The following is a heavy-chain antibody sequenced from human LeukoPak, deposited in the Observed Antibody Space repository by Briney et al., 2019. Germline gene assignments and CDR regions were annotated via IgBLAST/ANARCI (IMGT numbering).Heavy chain of an antibody. Sequence: GASVKVSCKASGYTFTGYYMHWVRQAPGQGLEWMGWINPNSGGTNYAQKFQGRVTMTRDTSISTAYMELSRLRSDDTAVYYCARQYPWDSENAFDIWSQGTMVTVSS. V-gene: IGHV1-2*02. CDR1: GYTFTGYY. CDR3: ARQYPWDSENAFDI. J-gene: IGHJ3*02. CDR2: INPNSGGT. D-gene: IGHD2-2*01.